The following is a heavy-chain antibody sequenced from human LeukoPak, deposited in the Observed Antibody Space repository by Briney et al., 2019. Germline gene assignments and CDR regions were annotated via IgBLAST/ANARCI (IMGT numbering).Heavy chain of an antibody. V-gene: IGHV1-2*02. CDR1: GYTFTGYY. CDR2: INPNSGGT. D-gene: IGHD3-10*01. Sequence: ASVKVSCKASGYTFTGYYMHWVRQAPGQGLEWMGWINPNSGGTNYAQKFQGRVTMTRDTSISTAYMELSRLRSDGTAVYYCARVFSRMVRGPLDYWGQGTLVTVSS. J-gene: IGHJ4*02. CDR3: ARVFSRMVRGPLDY.